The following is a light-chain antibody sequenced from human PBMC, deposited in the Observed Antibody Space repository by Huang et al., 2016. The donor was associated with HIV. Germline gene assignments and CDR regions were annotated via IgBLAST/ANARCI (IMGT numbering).Light chain of an antibody. V-gene: IGKV1-33*01. CDR1: RHIYSY. J-gene: IGKJ3*01. CDR3: QQYDSLPRT. CDR2: DAA. Sequence: DIQMTQSPSSLSASIGDRVTITCRASRHIYSYLNWYQHRPGKAPKLLIDDAANLEVGVPSRFSGSGSGRNFTLIISSLQPEDFATYYCQQYDSLPRTFGPGTKVDTK.